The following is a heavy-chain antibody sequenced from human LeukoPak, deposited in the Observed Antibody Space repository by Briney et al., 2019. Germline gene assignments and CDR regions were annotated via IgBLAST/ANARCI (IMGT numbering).Heavy chain of an antibody. J-gene: IGHJ4*02. CDR3: ARGGDILTGYYSPLDY. D-gene: IGHD3-9*01. V-gene: IGHV1-18*01. CDR2: ISAYNGNT. Sequence: ASVKVSCKASGYTFTSYSISWVRQAPGQGLEWMGWISAYNGNTNYAQKLQGRVTMTTDTSTSTAYRELRSLRSDDTAVYYCARGGDILTGYYSPLDYWGQGTLVTFSS. CDR1: GYTFTSYS.